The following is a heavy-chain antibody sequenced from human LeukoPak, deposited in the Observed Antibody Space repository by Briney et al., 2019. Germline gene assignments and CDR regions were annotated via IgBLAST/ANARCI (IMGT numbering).Heavy chain of an antibody. V-gene: IGHV4-59*08. CDR3: ARSGIAVAGSFDY. CDR1: GGSISSYY. D-gene: IGHD6-19*01. CDR2: IYYSGST. Sequence: SETLSLTCTVSGGSISSYYWSWIRQPPGKGLEWIGYIYYSGSTNYNPSLKRRVTILVDTSKNQFSLKLNSVTAADTAVYYCARSGIAVAGSFDYWGQGTLVTVSS. J-gene: IGHJ4*02.